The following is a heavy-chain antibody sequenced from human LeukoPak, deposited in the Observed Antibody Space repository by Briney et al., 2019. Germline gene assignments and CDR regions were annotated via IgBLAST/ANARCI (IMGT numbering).Heavy chain of an antibody. Sequence: GASVKVSCKASGYTFTSYYIYWVRQAPGQGLQCMGIINPSGGSTSYAQEFQGRVTMTRDTSTSTVYMELSSLRSDDTAVYYCARDYKSYYYDSSGYYYHLVDCGYWGQGTLVTVSS. D-gene: IGHD3-22*01. CDR3: ARDYKSYYYDSSGYYYHLVDCGY. CDR2: INPSGGST. V-gene: IGHV1-46*01. CDR1: GYTFTSYY. J-gene: IGHJ4*02.